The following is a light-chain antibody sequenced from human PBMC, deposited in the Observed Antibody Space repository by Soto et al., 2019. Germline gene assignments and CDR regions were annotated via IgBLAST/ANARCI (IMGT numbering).Light chain of an antibody. Sequence: DIVITQSPLSLPVTPGEPASISCRSSQSLLHSNGYNYLEWYLQKPGQSPQLLIYLGSDRASGVPDRLRGSGSGTDFTLKISRVEAEDVGVYYCMQGLSGFTFGPGTKVEIK. J-gene: IGKJ3*01. V-gene: IGKV2-28*01. CDR2: LGS. CDR3: MQGLSGFT. CDR1: QSLLHSNGYNY.